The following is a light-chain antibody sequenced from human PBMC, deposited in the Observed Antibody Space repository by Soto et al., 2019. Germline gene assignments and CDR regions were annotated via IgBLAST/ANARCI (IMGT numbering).Light chain of an antibody. Sequence: EIVMTQSPGTVSVFPGETVTLSCRASQSVSGYLDWFHQKPGQAPRLVLLRIFTRAIGVPARFSGSGSETEFTLTISGLQSEDSGVYYCLQHCSWPWTFGQGTKVEIK. V-gene: IGKV3-15*01. CDR1: QSVSGY. J-gene: IGKJ1*01. CDR3: LQHCSWPWT. CDR2: RIF.